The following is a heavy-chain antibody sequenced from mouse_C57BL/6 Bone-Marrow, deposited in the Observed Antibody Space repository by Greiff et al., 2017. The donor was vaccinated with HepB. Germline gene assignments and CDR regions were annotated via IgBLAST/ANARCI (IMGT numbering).Heavy chain of an antibody. Sequence: EVKLVESGGDLVKPGGSLKLSCAASGFTFSSYGMSWVRQTPDKRLEWVATISSGGSYTYYPDSVKGRFTISRDNAKNTLYLQMSILKSEDTAMYYGASRLYYSNDWFAYWGQGTLVTVSA. J-gene: IGHJ3*01. CDR1: GFTFSSYG. V-gene: IGHV5-6*02. CDR3: ASRLYYSNDWFAY. CDR2: ISSGGSYT. D-gene: IGHD2-5*01.